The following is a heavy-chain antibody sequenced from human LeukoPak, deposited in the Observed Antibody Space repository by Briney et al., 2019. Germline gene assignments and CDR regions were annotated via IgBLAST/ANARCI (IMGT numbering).Heavy chain of an antibody. J-gene: IGHJ3*02. CDR2: FDPEDGET. V-gene: IGHV1-24*01. D-gene: IGHD3-3*01. Sequence: GASVKVSCKVSGYTLTELSMHWVRQAPGKGLEWMGGFDPEDGETIYAQKLQGRVTMTTDTSTSTAYMELRSLRSDDTAVYYCARVRYSAIFGVVIDDAFDIWGQGTMVTVSS. CDR1: GYTLTELS. CDR3: ARVRYSAIFGVVIDDAFDI.